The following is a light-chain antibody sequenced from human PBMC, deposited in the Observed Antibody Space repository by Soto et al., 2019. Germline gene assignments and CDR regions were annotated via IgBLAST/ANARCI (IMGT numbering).Light chain of an antibody. V-gene: IGLV1-44*01. CDR3: AAWDDSLNGWV. CDR2: DNN. CDR1: GSNIGSNT. Sequence: QSILTQPPSVSGTPGQRVTISCSGSGSNIGSNTVNWYQQVPGTAPKLLVYDNNQRPSGVPDRFSGSKSVTSASLAISGLQSEDEAHYYCAAWDDSLNGWVFGGGTKLTVL. J-gene: IGLJ3*02.